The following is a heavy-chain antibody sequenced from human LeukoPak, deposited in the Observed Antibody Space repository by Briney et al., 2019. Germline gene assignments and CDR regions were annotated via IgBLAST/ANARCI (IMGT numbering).Heavy chain of an antibody. CDR3: ARLKDDVTKFDY. J-gene: IGHJ4*02. V-gene: IGHV3-7*01. CDR1: GFSFSGYW. Sequence: PGRSLRLSCAGSGFSFSGYWMAWVRQAPGKGLEWVASINQDVSRIHYVDSVKGRFTTSRDNAKSSLFLQMTSLRVEDTAVYYCARLKDDVTKFDYWSQGTLVTVSS. D-gene: IGHD2-8*01. CDR2: INQDVSRI.